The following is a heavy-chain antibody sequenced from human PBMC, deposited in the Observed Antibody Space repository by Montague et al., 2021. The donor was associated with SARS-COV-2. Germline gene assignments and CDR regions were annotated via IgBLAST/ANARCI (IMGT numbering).Heavy chain of an antibody. V-gene: IGHV6-1*01. CDR1: GDSVSRLGVG. CDR3: ARGIVNSRYFDS. CDR2: TYYTSKWNN. Sequence: CAISGDSVSRLGVGWNWIRQSPSRGLEWLGSTYYTSKWNNDYTISVKSRISISADTSKNQFSLQLKSVTPEDTAVYYCARGIVNSRYFDSWGQGILVTVSS. J-gene: IGHJ4*02. D-gene: IGHD2-21*01.